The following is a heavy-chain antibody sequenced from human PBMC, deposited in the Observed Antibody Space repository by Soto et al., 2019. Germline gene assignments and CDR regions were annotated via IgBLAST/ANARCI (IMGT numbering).Heavy chain of an antibody. CDR2: ISSSSSTI. D-gene: IGHD3-10*01. V-gene: IGHV3-48*02. CDR3: ASSRITMVRGAGGMDV. J-gene: IGHJ6*02. Sequence: GGPLRLSCAASGFTFSSYSMNWVRQAPGKGLEWVSYISSSSSTIYYADSVKGRFTISRDNAKNSLYLQMNSLRDEDTAVYYCASSRITMVRGAGGMDVWGQGTTVTVSS. CDR1: GFTFSSYS.